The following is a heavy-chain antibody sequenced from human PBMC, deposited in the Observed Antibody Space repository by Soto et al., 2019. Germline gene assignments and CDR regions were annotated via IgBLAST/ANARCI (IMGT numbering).Heavy chain of an antibody. CDR1: GVSVSSGSYY. V-gene: IGHV4-61*01. D-gene: IGHD4-17*01. CDR3: ARGNTVLPDYYYGLDV. J-gene: IGHJ6*02. Sequence: SETLSLTCTVSGVSVSSGSYYWSWIRQPPGKGLEWIGYIYYSGSTKYNPSLKSRVTISVDRSKNQFSLKLSSVTAADTAVYYCARGNTVLPDYYYGLDVWGQGTTVTVPS. CDR2: IYYSGST.